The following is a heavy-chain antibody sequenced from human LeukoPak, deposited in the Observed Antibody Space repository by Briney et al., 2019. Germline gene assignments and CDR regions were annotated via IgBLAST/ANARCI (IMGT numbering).Heavy chain of an antibody. D-gene: IGHD3-22*01. CDR2: ISAYNGNT. V-gene: IGHV1-18*01. J-gene: IGHJ4*02. Sequence: ASVKVSCKASGYTFTSYGISWVRQAPGQGLEWMGWISAYNGNTNYAQKLQGRVTMTTDTSTSTAYMELRSLRSDDTAVYYCARLAGRTTYYYDSSGYFDYWGQGTLVTVSS. CDR3: ARLAGRTTYYYDSSGYFDY. CDR1: GYTFTSYG.